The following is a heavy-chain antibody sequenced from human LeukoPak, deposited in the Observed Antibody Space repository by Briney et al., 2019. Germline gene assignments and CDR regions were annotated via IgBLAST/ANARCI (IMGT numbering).Heavy chain of an antibody. CDR3: ARGATDTTRWFAP. J-gene: IGHJ5*02. Sequence: GGSLRLSCAASGFTFSSYEMNWVRQAPGKGLEWVSYISSSGSTIYYADSVKGRFTISRDNAKNSLYLQMNDLRAEDTATYYCARGATDTTRWFAPWGQGTLVTVSS. D-gene: IGHD1-7*01. V-gene: IGHV3-48*03. CDR2: ISSSGSTI. CDR1: GFTFSSYE.